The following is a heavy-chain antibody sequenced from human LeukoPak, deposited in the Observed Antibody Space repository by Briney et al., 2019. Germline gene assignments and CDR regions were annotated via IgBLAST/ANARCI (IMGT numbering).Heavy chain of an antibody. D-gene: IGHD3-22*01. CDR2: ISAYNGNT. V-gene: IGHV1-18*04. CDR1: GYTFTGYY. Sequence: ASVKVSCKASGYTFTGYYMHWVRQAPGQGLEWMGWISAYNGNTNYAQKLQGRVTMTTDTSTTTAYMELRSLRSDDTAVYYCARGYYYDSSGPSFDPWGQGTLVTVSS. CDR3: ARGYYYDSSGPSFDP. J-gene: IGHJ5*02.